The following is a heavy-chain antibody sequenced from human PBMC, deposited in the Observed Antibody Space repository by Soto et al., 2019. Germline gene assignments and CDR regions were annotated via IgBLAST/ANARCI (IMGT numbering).Heavy chain of an antibody. Sequence: ASVKVSCKASGYTFTSYAMNWVRQAPGQGLEWMGWINTNTGNPTYAQGFTGRFVFSLDTSVSTAYLQICSLKAEDTAVYYCAREFSGWYSFYYYYGMDVRGQGTTVTVSS. CDR1: GYTFTSYA. CDR3: AREFSGWYSFYYYYGMDV. CDR2: INTNTGNP. D-gene: IGHD6-19*01. J-gene: IGHJ6*02. V-gene: IGHV7-4-1*01.